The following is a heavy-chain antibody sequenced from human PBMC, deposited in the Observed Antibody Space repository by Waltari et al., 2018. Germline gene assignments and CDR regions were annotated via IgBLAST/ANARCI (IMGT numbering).Heavy chain of an antibody. CDR1: GFTFTSYG. J-gene: IGHJ4*02. CDR2: MRYDGSNQ. D-gene: IGHD6-13*01. Sequence: QVQLVESGGGVVQPGRSLRLSCAASGFTFTSYGMHWVRQAPGKGREWGAVMRYDGSNQYYADSVKGRFTISRDISKSTLYLQMNSLGPQDTAVYYCARQGYSGSSLTYDYWGQGTLVTVSS. V-gene: IGHV3-33*01. CDR3: ARQGYSGSSLTYDY.